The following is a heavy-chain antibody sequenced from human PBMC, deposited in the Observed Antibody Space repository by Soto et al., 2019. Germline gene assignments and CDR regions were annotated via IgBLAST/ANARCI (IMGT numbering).Heavy chain of an antibody. CDR3: ARVRFLEWFPYYYYGMDV. CDR2: ISSSGSTI. D-gene: IGHD3-3*01. Sequence: GGSLRLSCAASGFTFSSYEMNWVRQAPGKGLEWVSYISSSGSTIYYADSVKGRFTISRDNAKNSLYLQMNSLRAEDTAVYYCARVRFLEWFPYYYYGMDVWGQGTTVTVSS. CDR1: GFTFSSYE. J-gene: IGHJ6*02. V-gene: IGHV3-48*03.